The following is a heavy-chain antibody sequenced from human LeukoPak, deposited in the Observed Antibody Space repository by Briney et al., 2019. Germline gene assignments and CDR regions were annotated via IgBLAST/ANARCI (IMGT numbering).Heavy chain of an antibody. CDR1: GGSISSYY. J-gene: IGHJ4*02. CDR2: IYTSGST. Sequence: SETLSLTCTVSGGSISSYYWSWIRQPAGKGLEWIGRIYTSGSTNYNPSLKSRVTMSVDTSKNQFSLKLSSVTAADTAVYYCERSTHGYYYDSSGYYFDYWGQGTLVTVSS. V-gene: IGHV4-4*07. CDR3: ERSTHGYYYDSSGYYFDY. D-gene: IGHD3-22*01.